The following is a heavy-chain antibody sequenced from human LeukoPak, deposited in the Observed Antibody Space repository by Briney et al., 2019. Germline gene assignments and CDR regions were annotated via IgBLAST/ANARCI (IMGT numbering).Heavy chain of an antibody. CDR1: GFTMHQYG. D-gene: IGHD6-13*01. CDR2: IGPDGGTT. Sequence: PGGSLRLSCAASGFTMHQYGMNWVRQAPGKGLEYVSGIGPDGGTTYYANSVTSRFTISRDNSNYMVYLQMVSLTADDMGVYYGARGEQLTDYWGQGTLVTVSS. CDR3: ARGEQLTDY. V-gene: IGHV3-64*01. J-gene: IGHJ4*02.